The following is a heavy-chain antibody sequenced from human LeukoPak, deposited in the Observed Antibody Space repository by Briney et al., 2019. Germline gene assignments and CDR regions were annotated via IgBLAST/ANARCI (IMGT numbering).Heavy chain of an antibody. CDR2: ISSSTSYI. V-gene: IGHV3-21*01. Sequence: PGGSLRLSCADSGFTFSGYWMNWIRQAPGKELEWVSSISSSTSYIYYADSVKGRFTISKDNAKNSLYLQMNSLRAEDTAVYYCARAGGSTVSHSDYWGQGTLVTVSS. CDR3: ARAGGSTVSHSDY. CDR1: GFTFSGYW. J-gene: IGHJ4*02. D-gene: IGHD4-17*01.